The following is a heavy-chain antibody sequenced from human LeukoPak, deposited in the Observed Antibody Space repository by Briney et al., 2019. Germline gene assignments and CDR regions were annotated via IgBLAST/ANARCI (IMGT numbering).Heavy chain of an antibody. D-gene: IGHD6-13*01. Sequence: SVKVSCKASGGTFSSYAISWVRQAPGQGLEWMGGIIPIFGTANYAQKFQGRVTITTDESTSTAYMELSSLRSEDTAVYYCARAGGTLAARYYYYMDVWGKGTRVTVSS. V-gene: IGHV1-69*05. CDR3: ARAGGTLAARYYYYMDV. CDR1: GGTFSSYA. J-gene: IGHJ6*03. CDR2: IIPIFGTA.